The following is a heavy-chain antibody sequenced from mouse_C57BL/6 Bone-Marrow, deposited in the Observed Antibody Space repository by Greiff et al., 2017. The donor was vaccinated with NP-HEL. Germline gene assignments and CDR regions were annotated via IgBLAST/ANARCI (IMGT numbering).Heavy chain of an antibody. CDR1: GFTFSDFY. CDR2: SRNKANDYTT. Sequence: EVMLVDSGGGLVQSGRSLRLSCATSGFTFSDFYMEWVRQAPGKGLEWIAASRNKANDYTTEYSASVKGRFIVSRDTSQSILYLQMNALRAEDTAIYYCARAIYYGNYDVYFDYWGQGTTLTVSS. D-gene: IGHD2-1*01. V-gene: IGHV7-1*01. J-gene: IGHJ2*01. CDR3: ARAIYYGNYDVYFDY.